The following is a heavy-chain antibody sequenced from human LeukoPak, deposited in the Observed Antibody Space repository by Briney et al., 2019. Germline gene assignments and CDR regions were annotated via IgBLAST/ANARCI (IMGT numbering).Heavy chain of an antibody. D-gene: IGHD3-10*01. CDR2: ITGSGATT. J-gene: IGHJ6*02. V-gene: IGHV3-23*01. CDR3: ARDTPYYASGYYYYGMDV. CDR1: GFTFNSCA. Sequence: PSGGSLRLSCAASGFTFNSCAMSWVRQAPGKGLEWVAAITGSGATTYYADSVKCRSTTSRDNTKTSLYLQMNSLRAEDTAVYYCARDTPYYASGYYYYGMDVWGQGTTVTVSS.